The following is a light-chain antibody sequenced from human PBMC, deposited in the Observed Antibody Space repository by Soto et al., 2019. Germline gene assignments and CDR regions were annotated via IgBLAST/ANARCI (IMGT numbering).Light chain of an antibody. J-gene: IGKJ5*01. Sequence: AIQMTQGPSSLSASVGDRVTITGRASQGIRIDLGWYQQKPGKAPKLLIFAASTLQSGVPSRFSGSGSRTDFTLTITSLQPEDIGTYYCQQSDTFPITIGQGTRLEIK. CDR2: AAS. CDR3: QQSDTFPIT. CDR1: QGIRID. V-gene: IGKV1-6*01.